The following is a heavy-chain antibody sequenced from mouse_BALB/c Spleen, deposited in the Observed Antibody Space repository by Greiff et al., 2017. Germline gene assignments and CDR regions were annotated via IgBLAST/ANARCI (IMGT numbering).Heavy chain of an antibody. D-gene: IGHD2-4*01. CDR3: ARSDYGFAY. J-gene: IGHJ3*01. CDR1: GFAFSSYD. Sequence: EVQLQESGGGLVKPGGSLKLSCAASGFAFSSYDMSWVRQTPEKRLEWVAYISSGGGSTYYPDTVKGRFTISRDNAKNTLYLQMSSLKSEDTAMYYCARSDYGFAYWGQGTLVTVSA. V-gene: IGHV5-12-1*01. CDR2: ISSGGGST.